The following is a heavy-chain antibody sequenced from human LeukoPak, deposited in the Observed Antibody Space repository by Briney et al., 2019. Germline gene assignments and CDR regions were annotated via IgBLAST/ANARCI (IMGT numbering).Heavy chain of an antibody. D-gene: IGHD3-3*01. CDR2: ISYDGSNK. J-gene: IGHJ4*02. CDR1: GFTFSSYG. CDR3: AKDARTYYDFWSGYPPHDY. Sequence: GGSLRLSCAASGFTFSSYGMHWVRQAPGKGLEWVAVISYDGSNKYYADSVKGRFTISRDNSKNTLYLQMNSLRAEDTAVYYCAKDARTYYDFWSGYPPHDYWGQGTLVTVSS. V-gene: IGHV3-30*18.